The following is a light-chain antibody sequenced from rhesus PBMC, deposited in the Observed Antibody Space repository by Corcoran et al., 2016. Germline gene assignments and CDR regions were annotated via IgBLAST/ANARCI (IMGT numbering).Light chain of an antibody. CDR2: GAS. V-gene: IGKV3-24*01. CDR1: QSVSSS. J-gene: IGKJ1*01. Sequence: EIVMTQSPATLSLSPGERATLSCRASQSVSSSLAWYQQKPGQDPRLLIYGASSRATGIPERFSGTGSGTDFTLTISSLEPEDVAVYYCLQHSNWPRTFGQGTKVEIK. CDR3: LQHSNWPRT.